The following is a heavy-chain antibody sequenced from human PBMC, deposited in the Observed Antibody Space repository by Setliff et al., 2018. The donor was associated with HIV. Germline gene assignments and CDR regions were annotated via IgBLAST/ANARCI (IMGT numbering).Heavy chain of an antibody. V-gene: IGHV3-48*01. J-gene: IGHJ6*02. D-gene: IGHD6-6*01. CDR3: ARDFDSSSSAFYGMDV. CDR2: ISSSSSTI. CDR1: GFTFSSYS. Sequence: PGGSLRLSCAASGFTFSSYSMNWVRQAPGKGLEWVSYISSSSSTIYYADSVKCRFTISRDNAKNSLYLQMNSLRAEDTAVYYCARDFDSSSSAFYGMDVWGQGTTVTVSS.